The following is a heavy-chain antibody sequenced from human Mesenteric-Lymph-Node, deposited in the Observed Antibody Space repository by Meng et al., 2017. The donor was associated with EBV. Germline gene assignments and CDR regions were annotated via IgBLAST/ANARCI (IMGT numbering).Heavy chain of an antibody. D-gene: IGHD3-10*01. CDR1: GGSSSCSSFR. Sequence: VKLPERGQGLVKPSRGLPSNAPVSGGSSSCSSFRWGWIRQTPSMGLEWIGTLYYRERTFYHPYLKRRVPISVDTSKNQFSLKLSSVTAADTAVYHRARARGILWFGEFTVDYWGQGTLVTVSS. CDR2: LYYRERT. V-gene: IGHV4-39*07. J-gene: IGHJ4*02. CDR3: ARARGILWFGEFTVDY.